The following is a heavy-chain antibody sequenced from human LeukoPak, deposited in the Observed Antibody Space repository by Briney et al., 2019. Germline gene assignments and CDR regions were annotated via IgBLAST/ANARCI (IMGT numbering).Heavy chain of an antibody. CDR3: TKWNGYADY. D-gene: IGHD5-12*01. CDR1: GFTFSSSG. CDR2: FTGSGGGS. V-gene: IGHV3-23*01. J-gene: IGHJ4*02. Sequence: PGGSLRLSCAASGFTFSSSGLTWVRQAPGKGLEWVSGFTGSGGGSFYVDSVKGRFTISRDDSKNTAYLHMNNLRAEDSALYYCTKWNGYADYWGQGTLVTVSS.